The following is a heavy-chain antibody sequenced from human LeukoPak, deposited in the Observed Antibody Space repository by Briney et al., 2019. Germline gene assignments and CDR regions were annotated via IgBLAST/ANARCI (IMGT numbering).Heavy chain of an antibody. CDR3: AGDSRPSFAGRPSPPDY. CDR1: GYTFTGYY. V-gene: IGHV1-2*02. Sequence: ASVKVSCKASGYTFTGYYMHWVRQAPGQGLEWMGWINPNSGGTNYAQKFQGRVTMTRDTSISTAYMELSRLRSDDTAVYYCAGDSRPSFAGRPSPPDYWGQGTLVTVSS. D-gene: IGHD3-10*01. J-gene: IGHJ4*02. CDR2: INPNSGGT.